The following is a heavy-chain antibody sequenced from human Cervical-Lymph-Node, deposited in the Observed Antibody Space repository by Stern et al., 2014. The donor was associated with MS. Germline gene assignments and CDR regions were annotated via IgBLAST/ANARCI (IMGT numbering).Heavy chain of an antibody. CDR3: ARGPTGSIEVAEEVIDY. D-gene: IGHD6-19*01. CDR1: GFTFDDYA. J-gene: IGHJ4*02. CDR2: ISSNSGNI. V-gene: IGHV3-9*01. Sequence: VQLVESGGGLVQPGRSLRLSCAASGFTFDDYAFHWVRQAPGKGLGWASSISSNSGNIDYADSVKGRFTISRDTAKKSLYLQMNSLRAEDTALYYCARGPTGSIEVAEEVIDYWGQGTLVTVSS.